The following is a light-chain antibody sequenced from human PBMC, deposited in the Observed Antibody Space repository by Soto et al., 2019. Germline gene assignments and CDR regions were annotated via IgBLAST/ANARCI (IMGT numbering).Light chain of an antibody. CDR1: QTISTY. CDR2: GAS. CDR3: HQSYETPHT. V-gene: IGKV1-39*01. J-gene: IGKJ4*01. Sequence: DIQMTQSPSSLSASVGDRVTISCRASQTISTYLNWYQKKPGNAPKLLIFGASSLHSGVPSRFGGSGSGTGFTLTISDLQPEDFATYYCHQSYETPHTFGGGTIVEI.